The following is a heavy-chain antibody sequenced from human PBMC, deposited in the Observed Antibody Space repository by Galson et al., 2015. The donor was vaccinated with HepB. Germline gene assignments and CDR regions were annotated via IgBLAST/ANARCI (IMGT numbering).Heavy chain of an antibody. V-gene: IGHV3-15*01. CDR1: GFTFSNAW. J-gene: IGHJ4*02. Sequence: SLRLSCAASGFTFSNAWMSWVRQAPGKGLEWVGRIKSKRGGGTVDYAAPVKGRFIISRDDSEKTVYLQINSLKTEDTAVYYCAHDATFYSYFDYWGQGALVTVSS. CDR3: AHDATFYSYFDY. CDR2: IKSKRGGGTV. D-gene: IGHD2-21*01.